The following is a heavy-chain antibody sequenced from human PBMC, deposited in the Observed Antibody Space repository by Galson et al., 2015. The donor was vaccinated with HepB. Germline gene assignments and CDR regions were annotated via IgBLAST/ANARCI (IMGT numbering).Heavy chain of an antibody. CDR2: FDPEDGET. V-gene: IGHV1-24*01. J-gene: IGHJ4*02. D-gene: IGHD6-13*01. CDR3: ATSHVYSSSWPDY. CDR1: GYTLTELS. Sequence: SVKVSCKVSGYTLTELSMHWVRQAPGKGLEWMGGFDPEDGETIYAQKLQGRVTMTEDTSTDTAYMELSSLRSEDTAVYYCATSHVYSSSWPDYWGQGTLVTVSS.